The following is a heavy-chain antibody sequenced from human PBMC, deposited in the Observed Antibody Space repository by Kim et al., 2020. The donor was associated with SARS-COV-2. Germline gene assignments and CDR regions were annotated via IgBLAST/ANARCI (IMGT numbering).Heavy chain of an antibody. Sequence: YADSVKGRFTISRDNSKNTLYLQMNSLKVEDTALYYCAKDGFYGDFSFDYWGQGTLVTVSS. CDR3: AKDGFYGDFSFDY. D-gene: IGHD4-17*01. V-gene: IGHV3-23*01. J-gene: IGHJ4*02.